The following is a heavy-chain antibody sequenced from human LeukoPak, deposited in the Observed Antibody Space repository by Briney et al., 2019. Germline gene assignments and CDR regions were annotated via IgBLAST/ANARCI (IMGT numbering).Heavy chain of an antibody. CDR2: MNPNSGNT. V-gene: IGHV1-8*01. D-gene: IGHD3-3*01. CDR3: ARGHRVLRFLEWLEGAFDI. CDR1: GYTFTSYD. Sequence: ASVKVSCKASGYTFTSYDINWVRQATGQGLERMGWMNPNSGNTGYAQKFQGGVTMTRNTSISTAYMELSSLRSEDTAVYYCARGHRVLRFLEWLEGAFDIWGQGTMVTVSS. J-gene: IGHJ3*02.